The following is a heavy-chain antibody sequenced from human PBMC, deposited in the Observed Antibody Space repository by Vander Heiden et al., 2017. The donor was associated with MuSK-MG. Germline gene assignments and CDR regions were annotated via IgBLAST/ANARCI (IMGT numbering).Heavy chain of an antibody. CDR2: IYTDGSNT. J-gene: IGHJ3*01. CDR3: AREGLYSAETFGALDV. Sequence: EVRLVESGGGLVQPGGSLRLSCGGSGLRFSDYWMHWVRQAPGKGLEWVSRIYTDGSNTTYADSVKGRFTISRDNAKNTLFLQMHSLTPDDTAVYFCAREGLYSAETFGALDVCGQGTLVTVSS. CDR1: GLRFSDYW. D-gene: IGHD4-4*01. V-gene: IGHV3-74*01.